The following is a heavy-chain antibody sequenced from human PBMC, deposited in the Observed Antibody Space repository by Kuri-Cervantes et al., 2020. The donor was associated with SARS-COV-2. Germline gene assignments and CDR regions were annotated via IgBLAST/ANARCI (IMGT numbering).Heavy chain of an antibody. CDR3: ASQLLEEFDP. D-gene: IGHD2-2*01. CDR2: IRYDGSNK. Sequence: GGSLRLSCAASGFTFSDYYMSWIRQAPGKGLEWVAFIRYDGSNKYYADSVKGRFTISRDNSKNTLYLQMNSLRAEDTAVYYCASQLLEEFDPWGQGTLVTVSS. V-gene: IGHV3-30*02. CDR1: GFTFSDYY. J-gene: IGHJ5*02.